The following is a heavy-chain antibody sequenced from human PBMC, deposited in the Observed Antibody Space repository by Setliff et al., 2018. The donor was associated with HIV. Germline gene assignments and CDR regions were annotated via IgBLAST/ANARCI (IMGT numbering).Heavy chain of an antibody. J-gene: IGHJ5*02. Sequence: EASVKVSCKASGYTFTTYYIHWVRQAPGQGLEWMGILNPSEGTTSFAQKFQGRVTMTRDTSTSTVYMDLSSLRADDTAVYYCVRGYRSAWNSWFDAWGQGTRVTVSS. CDR3: VRGYRSAWNSWFDA. D-gene: IGHD6-19*01. V-gene: IGHV1-46*01. CDR2: LNPSEGTT. CDR1: GYTFTTYY.